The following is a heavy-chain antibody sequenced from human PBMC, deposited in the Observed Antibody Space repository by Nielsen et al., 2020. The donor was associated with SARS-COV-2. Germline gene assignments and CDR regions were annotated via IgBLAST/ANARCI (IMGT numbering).Heavy chain of an antibody. Sequence: GESLKISCAASGFTFSSYSMNWVRQAPGKGLEWVSSISSSSSYIYYADSVKGRFTISRDNAKNSLYLQMNSLRAEDTAVYYCARDQTADVDIVVVVAALAPWGQGTLVTVSS. V-gene: IGHV3-21*01. CDR3: ARDQTADVDIVVVVAALAP. J-gene: IGHJ5*02. D-gene: IGHD2-15*01. CDR1: GFTFSSYS. CDR2: ISSSSSYI.